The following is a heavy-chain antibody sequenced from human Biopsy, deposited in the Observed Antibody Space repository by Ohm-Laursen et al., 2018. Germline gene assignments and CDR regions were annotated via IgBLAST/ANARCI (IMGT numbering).Heavy chain of an antibody. D-gene: IGHD3-22*01. CDR3: ARVSRSIYDSTFDSFSI. J-gene: IGHJ3*02. V-gene: IGHV4-59*01. CDR1: GGSFSTYY. Sequence: TLSLTWSVSGGSFSTYYWTWIRQPPGKGLEWIACIDYRGSTNYNPSLKSRVSISIDTSKNQLSLRLNSVTAADTAVYYCARVSRSIYDSTFDSFSIWGPGTMVTVSS. CDR2: IDYRGST.